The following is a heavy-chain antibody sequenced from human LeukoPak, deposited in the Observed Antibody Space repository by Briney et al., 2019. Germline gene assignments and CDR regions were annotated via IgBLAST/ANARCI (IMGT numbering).Heavy chain of an antibody. J-gene: IGHJ4*02. CDR2: IYYSGRT. CDR1: GGSISNYY. D-gene: IGHD5-18*01. V-gene: IGHV4-59*12. Sequence: PSETLSLTCTVSGGSISNYYWSWIRQPPGKGLEWIGYIYYSGRTRYNPSLKSPVTISVDTSKNQFSLRLNSVTAADTAVYFCARGQKYSYSYTVTELGSGYFDYWGQGTLVTVSS. CDR3: ARGQKYSYSYTVTELGSGYFDY.